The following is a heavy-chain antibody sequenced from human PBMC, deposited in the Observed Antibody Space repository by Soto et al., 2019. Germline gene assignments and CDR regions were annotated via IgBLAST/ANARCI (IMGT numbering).Heavy chain of an antibody. CDR2: IYWDDDK. J-gene: IGHJ4*02. Sequence: SGPTLVNPTQTLTLTCTFSGFSLSTSGVGVGWIRQPPGKALEWLELIYWDDDKRYSPSLKSRLTITKDTSKNQVVLTMTNMDPVDTATYHCAHSRSTYYYGSGSYYRGTRPFDFWGQGTLVTVSS. CDR3: AHSRSTYYYGSGSYYRGTRPFDF. V-gene: IGHV2-5*02. D-gene: IGHD3-10*01. CDR1: GFSLSTSGVG.